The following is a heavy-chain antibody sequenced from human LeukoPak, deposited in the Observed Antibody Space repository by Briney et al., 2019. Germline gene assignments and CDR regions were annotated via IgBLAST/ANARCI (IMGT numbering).Heavy chain of an antibody. D-gene: IGHD3-10*01. CDR1: GFTFSSYA. CDR3: AKAATFYYGSDL. Sequence: GSLRLSCAASGFTFSSYAMHWVRQAPGEGLEWVSAISGSDGNTYYADSVKGRFTISRDDSKNTLYLQMNRLRAEDTALYYCAKAATFYYGSDLWXQGILVAVSS. V-gene: IGHV3-23*01. J-gene: IGHJ4*02. CDR2: ISGSDGNT.